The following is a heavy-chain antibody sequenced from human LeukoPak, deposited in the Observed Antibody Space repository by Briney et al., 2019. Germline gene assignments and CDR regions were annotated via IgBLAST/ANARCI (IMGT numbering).Heavy chain of an antibody. CDR1: GGSISSYF. CDR2: IYNSGST. D-gene: IGHD3-22*01. J-gene: IGHJ4*02. Sequence: SETLSLTCTVSGGSISSYFWSWIRQPPGKGLEWIGYIYNSGSTNYNPSLKSRVTISVDTSKNQFSLKLTSLTAADTAVYYCAREDSSGYLGYWGQGTLVTVSS. CDR3: AREDSSGYLGY. V-gene: IGHV4-59*01.